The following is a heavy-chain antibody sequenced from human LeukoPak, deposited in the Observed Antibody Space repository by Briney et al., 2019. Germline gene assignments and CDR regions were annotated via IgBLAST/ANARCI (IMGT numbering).Heavy chain of an antibody. Sequence: PSETLSLTCTVSGGSISSSSYYWGWIRQPPGKGLEWIGSIYYSGSTYYNPSLKSRVTISVDTSKNQFSLKLRSGTAADTAVYYCARGQARLGWFDPWGQGTLVTVSS. CDR1: GGSISSSSYY. J-gene: IGHJ5*02. CDR3: ARGQARLGWFDP. D-gene: IGHD6-19*01. CDR2: IYYSGST. V-gene: IGHV4-39*07.